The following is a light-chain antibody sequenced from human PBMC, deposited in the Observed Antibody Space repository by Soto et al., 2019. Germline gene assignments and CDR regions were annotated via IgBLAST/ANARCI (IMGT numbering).Light chain of an antibody. CDR2: DTT. V-gene: IGKV3-11*01. Sequence: EVVLTQSPATLSLSPGERATLSCRASQSVSTYLAWYQHKPCQSPRLLIYDTTNMATGIPARFSGSGSGTDFTLTIAGLEPEDVAVYYCQQRGNWPPFTFGGGTKVEIK. CDR3: QQRGNWPPFT. J-gene: IGKJ4*01. CDR1: QSVSTY.